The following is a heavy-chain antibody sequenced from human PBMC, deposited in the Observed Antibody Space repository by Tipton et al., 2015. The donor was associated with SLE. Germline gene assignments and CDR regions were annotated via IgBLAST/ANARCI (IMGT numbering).Heavy chain of an antibody. CDR1: GFNFSIYA. D-gene: IGHD2-15*01. J-gene: IGHJ6*03. CDR2: IYSGHTT. Sequence: SLRLSCAASGFNFSIYAMNWVRQAPGKGLEWVSVIYSGHTTHYADSVKGRFTISRDNSKNTLYLQMNSLRGDDTAVYYCARVSIVVDYYYYYYMDVWGKGTTVTVSS. V-gene: IGHV3-23*03. CDR3: ARVSIVVDYYYYYYMDV.